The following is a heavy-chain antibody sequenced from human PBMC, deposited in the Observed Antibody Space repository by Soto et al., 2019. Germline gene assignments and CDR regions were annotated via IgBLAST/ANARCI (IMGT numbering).Heavy chain of an antibody. J-gene: IGHJ6*02. CDR3: ARDIRIAAAGLYYYYYGMDV. CDR2: IYTSGST. CDR1: GGSISSYY. D-gene: IGHD6-13*01. Sequence: SETLSLTCTVSGGSISSYYWSWIRQPAGKGLEWIGRIYTSGSTNYNPSLKSRVTMSVDTSKNQFSLKLSSVTAADTAVYYCARDIRIAAAGLYYYYYGMDVWGQGTTVTVSS. V-gene: IGHV4-4*07.